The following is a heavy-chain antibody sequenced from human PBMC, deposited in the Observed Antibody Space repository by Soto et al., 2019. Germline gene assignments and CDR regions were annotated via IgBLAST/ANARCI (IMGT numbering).Heavy chain of an antibody. CDR2: IIPIFGTA. D-gene: IGHD2-15*01. J-gene: IGHJ6*02. Sequence: QVQLVQSGAEVKKPGSSVKVSCKASGGTFSSYAISWVRQAPGQGLEWMGGIIPIFGTANYAQKFQGRVTITADESTSTAYMGLSSLRSEDTAVYYCARKHIGGRDYYYYGMDVWGQGTTVTVSS. CDR3: ARKHIGGRDYYYYGMDV. CDR1: GGTFSSYA. V-gene: IGHV1-69*12.